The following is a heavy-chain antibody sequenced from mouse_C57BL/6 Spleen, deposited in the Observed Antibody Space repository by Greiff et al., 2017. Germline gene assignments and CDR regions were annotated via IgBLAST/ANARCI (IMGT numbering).Heavy chain of an antibody. CDR3: ADYRNYFAD. D-gene: IGHD2-1*01. J-gene: IGHJ3*01. V-gene: IGHV3-6*01. CDR1: GYSITSGYY. Sequence: EVKLQQSGPGLVKPSQSLSLTCSVTGYSITSGYYWNWIRQFPGNKLEWVGYISYDGSNNYNPSLNNRISITRDTSKNQFFLKLNSVTTEDTATYYSADYRNYFADWGQGTLVTVSA. CDR2: ISYDGSN.